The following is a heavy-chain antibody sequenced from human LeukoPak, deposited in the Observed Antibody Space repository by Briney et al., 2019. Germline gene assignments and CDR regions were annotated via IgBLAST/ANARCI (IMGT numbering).Heavy chain of an antibody. Sequence: GGSLRLSCAASGFTFSSYGMHWVRQAPGKGLEWVAVIWYDGSNKYYADSVKGRFTISRDNSKNTLYLQMNSLIAEDTAVYYCAKVRVTGSSWYLPDYWGQGTLVTVSS. D-gene: IGHD6-13*01. V-gene: IGHV3-33*06. J-gene: IGHJ4*02. CDR3: AKVRVTGSSWYLPDY. CDR1: GFTFSSYG. CDR2: IWYDGSNK.